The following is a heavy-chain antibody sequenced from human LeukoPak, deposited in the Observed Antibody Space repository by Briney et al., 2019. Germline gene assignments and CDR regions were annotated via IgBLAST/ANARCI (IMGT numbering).Heavy chain of an antibody. CDR3: VRETPYGDYYFDY. D-gene: IGHD4-17*01. J-gene: IGHJ4*02. V-gene: IGHV4-4*02. Sequence: SETLSLTCAVSGGSISSSNWWSWVRQPPGKGLEWIGEIYHSGSTNYNPSLKSRVTISVDKSKNQFSLKLSSVTAADTAVYYCVRETPYGDYYFDYWGQGTLVTVSS. CDR1: GGSISSSNW. CDR2: IYHSGST.